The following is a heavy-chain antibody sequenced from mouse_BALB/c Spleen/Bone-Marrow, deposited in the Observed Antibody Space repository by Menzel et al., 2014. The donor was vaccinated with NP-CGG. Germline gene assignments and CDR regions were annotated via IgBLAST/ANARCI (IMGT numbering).Heavy chain of an antibody. D-gene: IGHD2-4*01. CDR1: GFSLTSYG. CDR2: IWAGGST. Sequence: VKLMESGPGLVAPSQSLSITCTVSGFSLTSYGVHWVRQPPGKGLEWLGVIWAGGSTNYNSALMSRLSISKDNSKSQVFLKMNSLQTDDTAMYYCAREGSTMITTPFAYWGQGTLATVSA. CDR3: AREGSTMITTPFAY. V-gene: IGHV2-9*02. J-gene: IGHJ3*01.